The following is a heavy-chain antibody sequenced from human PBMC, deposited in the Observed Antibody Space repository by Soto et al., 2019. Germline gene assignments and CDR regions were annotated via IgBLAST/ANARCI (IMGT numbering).Heavy chain of an antibody. V-gene: IGHV3-48*01. CDR1: GFTFSSYS. D-gene: IGHD6-19*01. CDR2: ISSSSSTI. J-gene: IGHJ2*01. Sequence: EVQLVESGGGLVQPGGSLRLSCAASGFTFSSYSMNWVRQAPGKGLEWGSYISSSSSTIYYADSVKGRFTISRDNAKNSLYLQMNSLRAEDTAVYYCARFNRGWLVRLGYFDLWGRGTLVTVSS. CDR3: ARFNRGWLVRLGYFDL.